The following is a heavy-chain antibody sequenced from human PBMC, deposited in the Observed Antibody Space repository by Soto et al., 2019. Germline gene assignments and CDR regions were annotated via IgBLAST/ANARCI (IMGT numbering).Heavy chain of an antibody. J-gene: IGHJ3*02. CDR2: IIPIFSTT. V-gene: IGHV1-69*12. Sequence: QVHLVQSGAEVKKPGSSVKVSCKAPGGTFSNHAINWVRQAPGQGLEWMGRIIPIFSTTNYAQKFQGRVTMTANESTITAYLELRSLNQYDTAVYYCAREVAADGTFREDVFDIWGQGTLFTVSS. CDR1: GGTFSNHA. CDR3: AREVAADGTFREDVFDI. D-gene: IGHD6-13*01.